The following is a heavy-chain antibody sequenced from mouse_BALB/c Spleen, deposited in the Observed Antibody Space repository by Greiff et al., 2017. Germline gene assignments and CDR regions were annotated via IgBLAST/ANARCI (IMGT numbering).Heavy chain of an antibody. CDR1: GFNIKDYY. Sequence: EVQLQQSGAELVRSGASVKLSCTASGFNIKDYYMHWVKQRPEQGLEWIGRIDPANGNTKYDPKFQGKATITADTSSNTAYLQLSSLTSEDTAVYYCARSGDGYYPFDYWGQGTTLTVSS. CDR2: IDPANGNT. D-gene: IGHD2-3*01. J-gene: IGHJ2*01. V-gene: IGHV14-3*02. CDR3: ARSGDGYYPFDY.